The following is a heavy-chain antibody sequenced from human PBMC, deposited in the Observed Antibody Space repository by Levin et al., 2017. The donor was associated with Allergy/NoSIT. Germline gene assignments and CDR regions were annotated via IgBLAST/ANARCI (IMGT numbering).Heavy chain of an antibody. V-gene: IGHV3-9*01. Sequence: SLKISCAASGFTFDDYAMHWVRQAPGKGLEWVSGISWNSGSIGYADSVKGRFPISRDNAKNSLYLQMNSLRTEDTDLYYCARDNIGLTDAFDIWGQGTMVIVSS. CDR3: ARDNIGLTDAFDI. D-gene: IGHD3-10*01. CDR2: ISWNSGSI. J-gene: IGHJ3*02. CDR1: GFTFDDYA.